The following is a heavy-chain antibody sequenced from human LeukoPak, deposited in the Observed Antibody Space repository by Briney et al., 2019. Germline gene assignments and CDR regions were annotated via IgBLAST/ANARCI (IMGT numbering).Heavy chain of an antibody. D-gene: IGHD2-15*01. CDR2: INNDGDST. Sequence: GGSLRLSCAASGFSFNSYAMSWVRQAPGKGLEWVSAINNDGDSTYSADSVKGRFTVSRDNSKNTLYLQMNSLRAEDAAVYYCAQQVGYCSSGNCYFTYWGQGTLVTVSS. CDR1: GFSFNSYA. CDR3: AQQVGYCSSGNCYFTY. J-gene: IGHJ1*01. V-gene: IGHV3-23*01.